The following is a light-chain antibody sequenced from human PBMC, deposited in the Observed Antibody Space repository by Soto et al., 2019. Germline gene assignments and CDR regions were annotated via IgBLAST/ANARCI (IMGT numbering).Light chain of an antibody. V-gene: IGKV3-20*01. CDR1: QTVSSIY. CDR2: GAS. CDR3: QRYGSSGT. Sequence: EIVLTQSPGTLSLSPGERATLSCRASQTVSSIYLAWYQQKPGQAPRLLIYGASSRATGIPDRFSGSGSGTDFTLTISRLEPEDFAVYYCQRYGSSGTFGGGTRWIS. J-gene: IGKJ4*01.